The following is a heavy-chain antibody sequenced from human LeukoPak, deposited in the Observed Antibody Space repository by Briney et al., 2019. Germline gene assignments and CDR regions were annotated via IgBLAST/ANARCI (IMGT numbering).Heavy chain of an antibody. V-gene: IGHV3-33*01. CDR2: IWSDGSEK. CDR1: GFTFSSNG. Sequence: GGSLRLSCAASGFTFSSNGMHWVRQAPGKGLEWVAIIWSDGSEKYYADSVKGRFTISRDNSKNTLYVQMNNLRAEDTAVYYCARRGSGTYSFDYWGQGTPVTVSS. D-gene: IGHD3-10*01. J-gene: IGHJ4*02. CDR3: ARRGSGTYSFDY.